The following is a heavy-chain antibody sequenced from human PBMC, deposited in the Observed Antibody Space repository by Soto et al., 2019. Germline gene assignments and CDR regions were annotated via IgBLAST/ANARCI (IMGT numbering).Heavy chain of an antibody. CDR1: GGSITSKW. D-gene: IGHD3-9*01. CDR2: IHHSGSF. V-gene: IGHV4-4*02. J-gene: IGHJ5*02. CDR3: VRNDWDRFDP. Sequence: SEPRSLTCAVSGGSITSKWWSWVRQPPGKGLEWIGEIHHSGSFNYNPSLRSRVTISIDKSKNQLSVKLTSVTAADTAGHYGVRNDWDRFDPWGQGTLVTVSS.